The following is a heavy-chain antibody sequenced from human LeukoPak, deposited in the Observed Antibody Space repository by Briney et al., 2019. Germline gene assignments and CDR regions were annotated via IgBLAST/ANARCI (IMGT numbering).Heavy chain of an antibody. CDR2: IYHSGTT. D-gene: IGHD4-17*01. J-gene: IGHJ4*02. Sequence: SQTLSLTCAVSGGSITSGGYSWSWIRQPPGKGLEWIGYIYHSGTTYYNPSLKSRVTISVDRFKNQFYLNLSSVTAADTAVYYCARAEAVTGYYFDYWGQGTLVTVSS. V-gene: IGHV4-30-2*01. CDR1: GGSITSGGYS. CDR3: ARAEAVTGYYFDY.